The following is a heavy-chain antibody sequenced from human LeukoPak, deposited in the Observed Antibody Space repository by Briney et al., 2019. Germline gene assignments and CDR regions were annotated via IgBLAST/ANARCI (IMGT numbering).Heavy chain of an antibody. V-gene: IGHV4-59*08. Sequence: SETLSLTCTVSGGSISSYYWSWIRQPPGKGLEWIGYIYYSGSTNYNPSLKSRVTISVDTSKNQLSLTLSSVTAADTAVYYCASEITMVRGVILYWGQGTLITVSS. J-gene: IGHJ4*02. D-gene: IGHD3-10*01. CDR1: GGSISSYY. CDR3: ASEITMVRGVILY. CDR2: IYYSGST.